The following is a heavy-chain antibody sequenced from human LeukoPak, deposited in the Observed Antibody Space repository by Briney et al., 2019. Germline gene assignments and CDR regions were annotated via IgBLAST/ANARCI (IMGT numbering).Heavy chain of an antibody. CDR1: GGTFSSYA. Sequence: ASVKGSCKASGGTFSSYAISWVRPAPGQGVEWMGRIIPIFGIANYAQKFQGRVTITADKSTSTAYMELSSLRSEDTAVYYCARGSCSGGSCYPALAYYFDYWGQGTLVTVSS. CDR3: ARGSCSGGSCYPALAYYFDY. J-gene: IGHJ4*02. D-gene: IGHD2-15*01. CDR2: IIPIFGIA. V-gene: IGHV1-69*04.